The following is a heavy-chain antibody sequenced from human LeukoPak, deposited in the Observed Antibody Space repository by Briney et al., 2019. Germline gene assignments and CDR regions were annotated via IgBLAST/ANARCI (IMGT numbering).Heavy chain of an antibody. Sequence: ASVKVSCKASGGTFSSYAISWVRQAPGQGLEWMGGIIPIFGTANYAQKFQGRVTITADESTSTAYMELSSLRSEDTAVYYCARAAAAGTFSGRMDVWGKGTTVTVSS. CDR3: ARAAAAGTFSGRMDV. D-gene: IGHD6-13*01. V-gene: IGHV1-69*13. CDR1: GGTFSSYA. CDR2: IIPIFGTA. J-gene: IGHJ6*04.